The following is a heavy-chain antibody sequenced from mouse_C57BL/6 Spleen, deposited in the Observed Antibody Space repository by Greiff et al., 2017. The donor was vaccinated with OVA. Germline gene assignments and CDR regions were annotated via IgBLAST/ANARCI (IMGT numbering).Heavy chain of an antibody. J-gene: IGHJ3*01. CDR3: TERSTQFAY. V-gene: IGHV14-4*01. Sequence: VQLKQSGAELVRPGASVKLSCTASGFNIKDDYMHWVKQRPEQGLEWIGWIDPENGDTEYASKFQGKATITADTSSNTAYLQLSSLTSEDTAVYYCTERSTQFAYWGQGTLVTVSA. CDR2: IDPENGDT. D-gene: IGHD1-1*01. CDR1: GFNIKDDY.